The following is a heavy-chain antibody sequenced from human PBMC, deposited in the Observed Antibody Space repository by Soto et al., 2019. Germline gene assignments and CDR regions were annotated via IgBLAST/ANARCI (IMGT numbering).Heavy chain of an antibody. CDR2: IIPMLGIA. CDR3: TISSWSGKVFDI. Sequence: QVQLVQSGAEVKKPGSSVKVSCKDSGGTFSTYSMFWVRQAPGQGLEWMGRIIPMLGIANHAQRFQDRVTITADQSTATAHMELSSPRSEDTPLYYCTISSWSGKVFDIWGPGTMVTGSS. D-gene: IGHD6-13*01. V-gene: IGHV1-69*02. J-gene: IGHJ3*02. CDR1: GGTFSTYS.